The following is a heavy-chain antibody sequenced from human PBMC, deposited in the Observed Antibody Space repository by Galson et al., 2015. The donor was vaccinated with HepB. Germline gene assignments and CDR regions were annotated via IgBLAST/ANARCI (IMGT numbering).Heavy chain of an antibody. V-gene: IGHV3-21*01. J-gene: IGHJ4*02. Sequence: SLRLSCAASGFTFSGYSMNWVRQAPGKGLEWVSSISSSSSYIYYADSVKGRFTISRDNAKNSLYLQMNSLRAGDTAVYYCVREGPRDFDFWSGYSGWGQGTLVTVSS. CDR3: VREGPRDFDFWSGYSG. CDR1: GFTFSGYS. D-gene: IGHD3-3*01. CDR2: ISSSSSYI.